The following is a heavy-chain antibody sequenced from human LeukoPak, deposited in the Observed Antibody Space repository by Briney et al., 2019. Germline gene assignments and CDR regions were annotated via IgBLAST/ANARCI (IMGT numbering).Heavy chain of an antibody. CDR3: ARTKLDIVVVVAAKIDAFDI. CDR2: MNPNSGNT. J-gene: IGHJ3*02. D-gene: IGHD2-15*01. V-gene: IGHV1-8*01. Sequence: ASVKVSCKASGYTFTSYDINWVRQATGQGLEWMGWMNPNSGNTGYAQKFQGRVTMTRNTSISTAYMELGSLRSEDTAVYYCARTKLDIVVVVAAKIDAFDIWGQGTMVTVSS. CDR1: GYTFTSYD.